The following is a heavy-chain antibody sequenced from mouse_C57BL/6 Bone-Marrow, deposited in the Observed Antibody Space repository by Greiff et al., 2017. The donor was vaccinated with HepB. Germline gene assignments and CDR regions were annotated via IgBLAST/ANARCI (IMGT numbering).Heavy chain of an antibody. CDR1: GYTFTDYY. CDR2: INPYNGGT. CDR3: ARRTDYYGSSSDY. Sequence: EVQLQQSGPVLVKPGASVKMSCKASGYTFTDYYMNWVKQSHGKSLEWIGVINPYNGGTSYNQKFKGKATLTVDKSSSTAYMELNSLTSEDSAVYYCARRTDYYGSSSDYWGQGTTLTVSS. D-gene: IGHD1-1*01. V-gene: IGHV1-19*01. J-gene: IGHJ2*01.